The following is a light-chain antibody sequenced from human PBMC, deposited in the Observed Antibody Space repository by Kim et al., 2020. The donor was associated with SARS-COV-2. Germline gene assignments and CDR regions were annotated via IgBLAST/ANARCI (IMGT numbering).Light chain of an antibody. CDR1: QDISNY. J-gene: IGKJ5*01. CDR3: QQYDDLPIT. V-gene: IGKV1-33*01. CDR2: DAS. Sequence: ASVGDRTTITCPASQDISNYLGWYQQKPGTAPKLLIYDASTLQTGVPSRFSGSGSETDFTFTISSLQPEDIAAYYCQQYDDLPITFGQGTRLEIK.